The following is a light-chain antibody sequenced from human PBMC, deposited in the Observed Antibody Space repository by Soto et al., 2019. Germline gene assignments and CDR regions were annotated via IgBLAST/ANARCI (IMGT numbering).Light chain of an antibody. J-gene: IGKJ1*01. Sequence: DIQMTQSPSTLSASVGDRVTITCRASQSISNWLAWYQQKPGKTPKLLIYKASNLESGLPLRFIGSGSGTAFTLTISSLQTDDFATYYCQQYNSYSTFGHGTKVEIK. CDR3: QQYNSYST. CDR2: KAS. CDR1: QSISNW. V-gene: IGKV1-5*03.